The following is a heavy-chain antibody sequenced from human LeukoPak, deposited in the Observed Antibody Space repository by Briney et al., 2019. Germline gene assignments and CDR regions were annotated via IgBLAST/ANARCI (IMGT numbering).Heavy chain of an antibody. Sequence: GRSVRLSCAASGFGFSNYAMNWVRQAPCGGLEWVAVISYDGNNKFYADSVKGRFTISRDNSKNTLYLQANSLRAEDTAVYYCARDLDSWSGYYGPLLFDPWGQGTLVTVSS. CDR3: ARDLDSWSGYYGPLLFDP. D-gene: IGHD3-3*01. J-gene: IGHJ5*02. CDR1: GFGFSNYA. CDR2: ISYDGNNK. V-gene: IGHV3-30*04.